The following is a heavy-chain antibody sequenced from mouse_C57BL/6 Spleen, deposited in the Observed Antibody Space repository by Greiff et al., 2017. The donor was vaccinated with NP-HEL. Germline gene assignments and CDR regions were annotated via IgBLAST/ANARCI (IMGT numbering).Heavy chain of an antibody. V-gene: IGHV1-64*01. J-gene: IGHJ4*01. Sequence: QVHVKQPGAELVKPGASVKLSCKASGYTFTSYWMHWVKQRPGQGLEWIGMIHPNSGSTNYNEKFKSKATLTVDKSSSTAYMQLSSLTSEDSAVYYCAREGLVMDYWGQGTSVTVSS. D-gene: IGHD4-1*01. CDR3: AREGLVMDY. CDR1: GYTFTSYW. CDR2: IHPNSGST.